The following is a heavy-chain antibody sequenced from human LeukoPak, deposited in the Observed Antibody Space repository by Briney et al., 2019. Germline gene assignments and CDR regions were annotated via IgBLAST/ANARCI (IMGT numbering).Heavy chain of an antibody. CDR3: ARDMIVVAHTPYGYYYGMDV. J-gene: IGHJ6*02. CDR2: IYYSGST. Sequence: SETLSLTCTVSGGSISSYYWSWIRQPPGKGLEWIGYIYYSGSTNYNPSLKSRVTISVDTSKNQFSLKLSSVTAADTAVYYCARDMIVVAHTPYGYYYGMDVWGQGTTVTVSS. V-gene: IGHV4-59*01. D-gene: IGHD3-22*01. CDR1: GGSISSYY.